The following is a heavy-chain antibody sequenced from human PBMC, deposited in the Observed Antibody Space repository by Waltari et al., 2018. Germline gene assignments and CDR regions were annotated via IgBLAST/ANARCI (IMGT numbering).Heavy chain of an antibody. J-gene: IGHJ4*02. CDR2: ISSSSSTI. CDR3: AKFHGGDSADY. CDR1: GFTFSSYT. V-gene: IGHV3-48*04. Sequence: EVQLVESGGGLVQPGGSLRLSCAASGFTFSSYTLTWVRQAPGKGLEWVSYISSSSSTIYYADSVKGRFTISRDNAKNSLYLQMNSLRAEDTAVYYCAKFHGGDSADYWGQGTLVTVSS. D-gene: IGHD2-21*02.